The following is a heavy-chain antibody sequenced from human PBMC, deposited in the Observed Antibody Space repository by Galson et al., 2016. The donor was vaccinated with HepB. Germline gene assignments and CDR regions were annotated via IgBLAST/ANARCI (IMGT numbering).Heavy chain of an antibody. Sequence: SLRLSCAASGFSFTSYWMSWVRQAPGKGLEWVANIRQDGAEKYYLDSVRGRFTISRDNAKNSLYLQVNSLRADDTAVYYCARFGRTTCYDFYHYGMDVWGQGTTVTVSS. CDR3: ARFGRTTCYDFYHYGMDV. D-gene: IGHD2/OR15-2a*01. CDR1: GFSFTSYW. CDR2: IRQDGAEK. J-gene: IGHJ6*02. V-gene: IGHV3-7*01.